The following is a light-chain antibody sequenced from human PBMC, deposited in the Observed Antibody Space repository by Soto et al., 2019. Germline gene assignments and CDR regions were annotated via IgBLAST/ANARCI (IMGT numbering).Light chain of an antibody. V-gene: IGLV2-14*01. CDR1: SSDGGGYNY. Sequence: QSALTQPASVSGSPGQAITISCTGTSSDGGGYNYVSWYQQHPGKAPKLMIYEVSNRPSGVSNRFSGSKSGNTASLTISGLQAEDDADYYCSSYTSSSPWVFGGGTKLTVL. J-gene: IGLJ3*02. CDR2: EVS. CDR3: SSYTSSSPWV.